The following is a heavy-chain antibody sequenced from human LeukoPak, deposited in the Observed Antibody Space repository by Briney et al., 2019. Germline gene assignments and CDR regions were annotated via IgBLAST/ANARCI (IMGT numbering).Heavy chain of an antibody. J-gene: IGHJ6*02. V-gene: IGHV4-61*01. CDR3: ARAPTDIVVVPAAKTTSDYYGMDV. Sequence: SETLSLTCTVSGGSVSSGSYYWSWIRQPPGKGLEWIGYIYYSGSTNYNPSLKSRVTMSLDTSKKQFSLKLSSVTAADTAVYYCARAPTDIVVVPAAKTTSDYYGMDVWGQGTTVTVSS. CDR1: GGSVSSGSYY. D-gene: IGHD2-2*01. CDR2: IYYSGST.